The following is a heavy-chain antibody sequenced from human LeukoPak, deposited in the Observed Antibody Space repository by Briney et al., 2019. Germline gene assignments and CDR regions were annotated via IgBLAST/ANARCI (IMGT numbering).Heavy chain of an antibody. CDR2: ISYDGSNK. J-gene: IGHJ4*02. D-gene: IGHD6-19*01. CDR1: GFTFSSYG. V-gene: IGHV3-30*18. Sequence: GGSPRLSCAASGFTFSSYGMHWVRQAPGKGLEWVAVISYDGSNKYYADSVKGRFTISRDNSKNTLYLQMNSLRAEDTAVYYCAKDLLPVAGTSADYWGQGTLVTVSS. CDR3: AKDLLPVAGTSADY.